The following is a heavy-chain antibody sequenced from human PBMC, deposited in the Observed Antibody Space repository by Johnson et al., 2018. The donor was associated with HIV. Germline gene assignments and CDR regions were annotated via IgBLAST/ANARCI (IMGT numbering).Heavy chain of an antibody. J-gene: IGHJ3*02. Sequence: VQLVESGGGVVQPGGSLRLSCAASGFTFSSYWMSWVRQAPGKGLEWVANIRQDGSEKHYVDSVKGRFTISRDNAKNSLYLQINSLRAEDTAVYYCARIQYNCWSDPDAFDIWGQGTIVIVSS. D-gene: IGHD3-3*01. CDR2: IRQDGSEK. CDR1: GFTFSSYW. CDR3: ARIQYNCWSDPDAFDI. V-gene: IGHV3-7*01.